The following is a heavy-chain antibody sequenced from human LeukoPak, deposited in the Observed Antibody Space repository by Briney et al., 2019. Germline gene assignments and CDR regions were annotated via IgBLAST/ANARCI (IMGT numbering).Heavy chain of an antibody. CDR1: GGSISSSNW. CDR2: IYHSGST. J-gene: IGHJ6*03. V-gene: IGHV4-4*02. Sequence: SETLSLTCAVSGGSISSSNWWSWVRQPPGKGLEWIGEIYHSGSTNYNPSLKSRVTISVDKSKNQFSLKLSSVTAADTAVYYCAREFPTDYYYYMDVWGKGTTVTVSS. CDR3: AREFPTDYYYYMDV.